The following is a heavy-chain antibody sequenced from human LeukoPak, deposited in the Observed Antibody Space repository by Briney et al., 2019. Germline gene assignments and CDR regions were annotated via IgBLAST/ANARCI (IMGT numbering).Heavy chain of an antibody. CDR3: ARAWGYPSYYFDY. J-gene: IGHJ4*02. D-gene: IGHD3-16*02. V-gene: IGHV1-46*01. CDR1: GGTFSSYA. CDR2: INPSGGST. Sequence: ASVKVSCKASGGTFSSYAISWVRQAPGQGLEWMGIINPSGGSTSYAQKFQGRVTMTRDTSTSTVYMELSSLRSEDTAVYYCARAWGYPSYYFDYWGQGTLVTVSS.